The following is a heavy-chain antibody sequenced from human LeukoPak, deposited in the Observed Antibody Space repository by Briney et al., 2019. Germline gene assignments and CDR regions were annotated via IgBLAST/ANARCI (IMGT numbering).Heavy chain of an antibody. Sequence: GGSLRLSCAASGFTFSSYSMNWVRQAPGKGLEWVSYISSSSSTIYYADSVKGRFTISRDNAKNSLYLQMNSPRDEDTAVYYCARDRYPYYYDSSGTPGFDYWGQGTLVTVSS. V-gene: IGHV3-48*02. D-gene: IGHD3-22*01. CDR2: ISSSSSTI. CDR3: ARDRYPYYYDSSGTPGFDY. CDR1: GFTFSSYS. J-gene: IGHJ4*02.